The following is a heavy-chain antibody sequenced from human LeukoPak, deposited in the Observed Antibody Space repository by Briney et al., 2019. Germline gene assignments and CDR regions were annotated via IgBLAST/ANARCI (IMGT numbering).Heavy chain of an antibody. D-gene: IGHD6-19*01. V-gene: IGHV1-69*06. CDR3: ARGVGGYSSGWYVFGDDWFDA. CDR2: IITIFGTA. CDR1: GGTFSSYA. Sequence: SVKLSCTASGGTFSSYAITWVRQAPGQGLEWMGEIITIFGTANYAQNVKGRVTITADKSTSTAYMEMNSLRAEDTAVYYCARGVGGYSSGWYVFGDDWFDAWGQGTLVTVSS. J-gene: IGHJ5*02.